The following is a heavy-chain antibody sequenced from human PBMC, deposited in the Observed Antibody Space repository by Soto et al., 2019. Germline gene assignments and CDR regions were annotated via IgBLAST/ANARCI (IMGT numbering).Heavy chain of an antibody. V-gene: IGHV4-31*03. J-gene: IGHJ6*02. CDR1: GGSISSDGYY. CDR3: ARRSYHYGLDV. D-gene: IGHD3-16*01. CDR2: IYYSGGT. Sequence: QVQLQESGPGLVKPSQTLSLTCTVSGGSISSDGYYWSWIRQHPGKGLEWIGYIYYSGGTSYTPSLTSRVTISVDTSKNQFSVKLSSVTAADTAVYYCARRSYHYGLDVWGQGTTVTVSS.